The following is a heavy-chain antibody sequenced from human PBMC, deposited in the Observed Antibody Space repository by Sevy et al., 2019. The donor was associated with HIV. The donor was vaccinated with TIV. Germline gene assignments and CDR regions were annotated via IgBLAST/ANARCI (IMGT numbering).Heavy chain of an antibody. CDR2: IKSKSDGGTT. V-gene: IGHV3-15*01. CDR3: ARLSSLSFVMIVVAEGGMDV. J-gene: IGHJ6*02. D-gene: IGHD3-22*01. Sequence: GGSLRLSCVASGFTFSDPWMSWVRQPPGKGLEWVGRIKSKSDGGTTDYAAPVKGRFTISRDDSKNTLYLQMNSLKTDVSAVYYCARLSSLSFVMIVVAEGGMDVWGQGTTVTVSS. CDR1: GFTFSDPW.